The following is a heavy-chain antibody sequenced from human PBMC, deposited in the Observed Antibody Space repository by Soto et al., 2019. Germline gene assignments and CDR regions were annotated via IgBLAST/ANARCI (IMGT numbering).Heavy chain of an antibody. Sequence: QVQLVQSGAEVKKPGSSVKVSCKASGGTFSSYAISWVRQAPGQGLEWMGGIIPIFGTANYAQKFQGRVTITADETTSTAYMERSSLRSEDTAVYYCASTQTYYYDSSGYFSFDYWGQGTLVTVSS. CDR3: ASTQTYYYDSSGYFSFDY. CDR1: GGTFSSYA. J-gene: IGHJ4*02. CDR2: IIPIFGTA. D-gene: IGHD3-22*01. V-gene: IGHV1-69*01.